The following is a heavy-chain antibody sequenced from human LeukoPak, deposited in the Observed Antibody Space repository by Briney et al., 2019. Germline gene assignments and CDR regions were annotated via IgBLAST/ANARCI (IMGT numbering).Heavy chain of an antibody. D-gene: IGHD3-10*01. Sequence: SETLSLTCTVSGGSISSYYWTWIRQPPGKGLEWIGYIYFTGSTNYNPSLKTRVTISLDTSKNQFSLKLSSETAADTAVYYCARLRGVYYYDMDVWGKGTTVTVSS. CDR1: GGSISSYY. CDR2: IYFTGST. J-gene: IGHJ6*03. CDR3: ARLRGVYYYDMDV. V-gene: IGHV4-59*01.